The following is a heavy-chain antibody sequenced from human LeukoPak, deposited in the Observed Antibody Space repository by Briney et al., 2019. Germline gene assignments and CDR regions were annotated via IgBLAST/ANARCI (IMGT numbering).Heavy chain of an antibody. V-gene: IGHV4-61*08. CDR2: IYYSGST. CDR3: ARGTGYSSSWEPDY. CDR1: GGSISSGDYY. Sequence: SETLSLTCTVSGGSISSGDYYWSWIRQPPGKGLEWIEYIYYSGSTNYNPSLKSRVTISVDTSKNQFSLKLSSVTAADTAVYYCARGTGYSSSWEPDYWGQGTLVTVSS. J-gene: IGHJ4*02. D-gene: IGHD6-13*01.